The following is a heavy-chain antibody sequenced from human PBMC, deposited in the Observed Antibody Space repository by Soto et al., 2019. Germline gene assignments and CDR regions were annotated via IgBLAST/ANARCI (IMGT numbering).Heavy chain of an antibody. D-gene: IGHD3-16*02. J-gene: IGHJ6*02. Sequence: ASVKVSCKASGYTFTSYYMHWVRQAPGQGLEWMGIINPSGGSTSYAQKFQGRVTMTRDTSTSTVYMELSSLRSEDTAVYYCARDLAPLVAGRVIDHYYYYGMDVWGQGTTVTVSS. V-gene: IGHV1-46*01. CDR2: INPSGGST. CDR1: GYTFTSYY. CDR3: ARDLAPLVAGRVIDHYYYYGMDV.